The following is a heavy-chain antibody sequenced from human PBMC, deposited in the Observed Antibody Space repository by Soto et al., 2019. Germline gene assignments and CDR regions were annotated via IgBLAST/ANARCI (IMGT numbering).Heavy chain of an antibody. CDR3: ARKLRYNYFDY. V-gene: IGHV4-61*01. CDR1: GGSVSSGSYY. J-gene: IGHJ4*02. D-gene: IGHD3-9*01. CDR2: IYYSGST. Sequence: QVQLQESGPGLVKPSETLSLTCTVSGGSVSSGSYYWSWIRQPPGKVLEWIGYIYYSGSTNYNPSLKSRVTISVDTSKNQFSLKLSSVTAADTAVYYCARKLRYNYFDYWGQGTLVTVSS.